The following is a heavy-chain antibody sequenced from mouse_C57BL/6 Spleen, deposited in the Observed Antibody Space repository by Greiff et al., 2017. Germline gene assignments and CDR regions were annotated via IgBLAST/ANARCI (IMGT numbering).Heavy chain of an antibody. CDR2: ISSGSSTI. D-gene: IGHD2-1*01. V-gene: IGHV5-17*01. J-gene: IGHJ4*01. CDR3: EREYNGNYYYNAMDY. Sequence: EVMLVESGGGLVKPGGSLKLSCAASGFTFSDYGMHWVRQAPEKGLEWVAYISSGSSTIYYADTVKGRFTISRDNAKTTLILQMTSLRSEDTAMSDCEREYNGNYYYNAMDYWGQGTSVTVSS. CDR1: GFTFSDYG.